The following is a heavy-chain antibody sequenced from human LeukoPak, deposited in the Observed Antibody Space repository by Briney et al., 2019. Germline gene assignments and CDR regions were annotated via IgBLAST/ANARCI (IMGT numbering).Heavy chain of an antibody. D-gene: IGHD6-13*01. CDR1: GFTFSSYG. J-gene: IGHJ4*02. V-gene: IGHV3-33*01. Sequence: PGRSLRLSCAASGFTFSSYGMHWVRQAPGKGLEWVAVIWYDGSNKYYEDSVKGRFTISRDNSKNTLYLQMNSLRAEDTAVYYCARDRAAAGEYYFDYWGQGTLVTVSS. CDR2: IWYDGSNK. CDR3: ARDRAAAGEYYFDY.